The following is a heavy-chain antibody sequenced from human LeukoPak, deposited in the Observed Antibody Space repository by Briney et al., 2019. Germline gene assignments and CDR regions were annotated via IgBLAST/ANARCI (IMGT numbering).Heavy chain of an antibody. Sequence: GGSLRLSCAASGFSVNTNYLSWVRQAPGKGLEWVSVIYSGGGSTYYIDSVKGRFTISRDNSKNTLYLQMNSLRAEDTAVYYCAKAGSSGSPFDYWGQGTLVTVSS. V-gene: IGHV3-53*05. CDR3: AKAGSSGSPFDY. CDR1: GFSVNTNY. D-gene: IGHD3-22*01. J-gene: IGHJ4*02. CDR2: IYSGGGST.